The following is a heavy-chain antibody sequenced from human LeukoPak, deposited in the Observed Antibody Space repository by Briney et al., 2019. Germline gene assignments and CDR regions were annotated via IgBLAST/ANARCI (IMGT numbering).Heavy chain of an antibody. J-gene: IGHJ4*02. V-gene: IGHV3-23*01. CDR2: ISGSGGST. Sequence: GGSLRLSCAASGFTFSSYAMSWVRQAPGKGLEGVSAISGSGGSTYYPDSVKGRFTISRDNSKNTLYLQMNSLRAEDTAVYYCAKDLLPWGRGVKAPSWGQGTLVTVSS. CDR3: AKDLLPWGRGVKAPS. D-gene: IGHD3-10*01. CDR1: GFTFSSYA.